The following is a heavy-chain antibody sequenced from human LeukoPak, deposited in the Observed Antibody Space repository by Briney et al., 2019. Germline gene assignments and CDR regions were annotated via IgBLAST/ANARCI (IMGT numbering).Heavy chain of an antibody. CDR3: ARDLYNWNYGFGFFDY. D-gene: IGHD1-7*01. CDR1: GGSISSGDYY. Sequence: SETLSLTCTVSGGSISSGDYYWSWIRQPPGKGLEWIGYIYYSGSTCYNPSLKSRVTISVDTSKNQFSLKLSSVTATDTAVYYCARDLYNWNYGFGFFDYWGQGTLVTVSS. V-gene: IGHV4-30-4*08. CDR2: IYYSGST. J-gene: IGHJ4*02.